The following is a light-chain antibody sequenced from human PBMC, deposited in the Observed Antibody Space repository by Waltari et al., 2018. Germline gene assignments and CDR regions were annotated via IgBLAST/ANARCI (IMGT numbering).Light chain of an antibody. J-gene: IGKJ4*01. CDR1: QSLHVC. V-gene: IGKV1-5*03. CDR3: KHYNNYFPLT. CDR2: KAS. Sequence: TQITQSPSTLSPSVGYKVTITFRAIQSLHVCLAWDQQKPGKAPKSLIYKASNLESGVPSRFSGSGSATEFTLTISSLQPDDFATYYCKHYNNYFPLTFGGGTKVEVK.